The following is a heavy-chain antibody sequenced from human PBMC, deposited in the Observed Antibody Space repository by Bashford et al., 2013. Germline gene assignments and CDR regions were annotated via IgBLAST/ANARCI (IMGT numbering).Heavy chain of an antibody. CDR2: IYYTGST. CDR1: GDSVSSGSYY. D-gene: IGHD2-15*01. CDR3: ARGGYCSGGRCYSRFDS. J-gene: IGHJ4*02. Sequence: RPLLYSSETLSLTCTVSGDSVSSGSYYWSWIRQSPGKGLEWIGYIYYTGSTNYSPSLRSRVTISVDTSKNQFSLKLYSVTAADTALYYCARGGYCSGGRCYSRFDSWGQGTLVTVSS. V-gene: IGHV4-61*01.